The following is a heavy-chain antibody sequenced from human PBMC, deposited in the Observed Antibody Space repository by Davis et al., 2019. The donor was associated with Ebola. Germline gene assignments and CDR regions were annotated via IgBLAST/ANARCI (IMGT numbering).Heavy chain of an antibody. J-gene: IGHJ4*02. D-gene: IGHD6-13*01. Sequence: PGGSLRLSCAASGFTFSDYYVSWVRQAPGKGLEWVSAISGSGGSTYYADSVKGRFTISRDNSKNTLYLQMNSLRAEDTAVYYCVKGGWQQYFDYWGQGTLVTVSS. CDR1: GFTFSDYY. V-gene: IGHV3-23*01. CDR2: ISGSGGST. CDR3: VKGGWQQYFDY.